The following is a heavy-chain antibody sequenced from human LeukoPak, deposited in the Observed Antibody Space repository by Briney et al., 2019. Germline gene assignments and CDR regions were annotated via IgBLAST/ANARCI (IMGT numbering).Heavy chain of an antibody. D-gene: IGHD6-13*01. V-gene: IGHV4-39*01. J-gene: IGHJ5*02. CDR1: GGSISSSSYY. Sequence: SETLSLTCTVSGGSISSSSYYWGWIRQPPGNGLEWIGSIYYSGSTYYNPSLKSRVTISVDTSKNQFSLKLSSVTAADTAVYYCARPRDSSSWYRGGNWFDPWGQGTLVTVSS. CDR2: IYYSGST. CDR3: ARPRDSSSWYRGGNWFDP.